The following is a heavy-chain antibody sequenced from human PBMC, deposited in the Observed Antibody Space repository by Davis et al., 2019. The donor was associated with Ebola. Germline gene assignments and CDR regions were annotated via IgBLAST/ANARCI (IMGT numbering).Heavy chain of an antibody. CDR2: ISGSGGST. CDR1: GFTFSSYW. J-gene: IGHJ3*02. V-gene: IGHV3-23*01. CDR3: AKGLRGGWYQDAFDI. D-gene: IGHD6-19*01. Sequence: GESLKISCAASGFTFSSYWMSWVRQAPGKGLEWVSAISGSGGSTYYADSVKGRFTISRDNSKNTLYLQMNSLRAEDTAVYYCAKGLRGGWYQDAFDIWGQGTMVTVSS.